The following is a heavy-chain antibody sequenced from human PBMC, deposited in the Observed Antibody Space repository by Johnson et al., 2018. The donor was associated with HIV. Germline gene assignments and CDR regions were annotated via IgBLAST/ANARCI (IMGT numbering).Heavy chain of an antibody. CDR3: AKVGGTTILRDAFDI. J-gene: IGHJ3*02. Sequence: VQLVESGGGVVQPGRSLRLSCAASGFTFSSYTMHWVRQAPGKGLEWVAVISYAGSNKYYADSVKGRFTISRDNSKNTLYLQMNSLRAEDTAVYYCAKVGGTTILRDAFDIWGQGTMVTVSS. V-gene: IGHV3-30-3*01. D-gene: IGHD1-1*01. CDR2: ISYAGSNK. CDR1: GFTFSSYT.